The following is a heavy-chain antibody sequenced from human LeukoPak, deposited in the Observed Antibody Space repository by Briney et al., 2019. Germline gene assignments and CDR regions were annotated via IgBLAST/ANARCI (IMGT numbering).Heavy chain of an antibody. CDR2: ISYDGSNK. D-gene: IGHD3-10*01. CDR3: ARVGVLLTPDY. V-gene: IGHV3-30*03. J-gene: IGHJ4*02. Sequence: GGSLRLSCAASGFTFSSYGMHWVRQAPGKGLEWVAVISYDGSNKYYADSVKGRFTISRDNSKNTLYLQMNSLRAEDTAVYYCARVGVLLTPDYWGQGTLVTVSS. CDR1: GFTFSSYG.